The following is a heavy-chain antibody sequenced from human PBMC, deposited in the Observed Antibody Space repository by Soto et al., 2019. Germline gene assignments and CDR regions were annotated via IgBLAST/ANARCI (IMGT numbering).Heavy chain of an antibody. J-gene: IGHJ3*01. Sequence: ASLKVSCKASGYTYTNYGISWVRQAPGQGLEWMGWISAYKGNTNYAQKLQGRVTMTTDTSTSTAYMELRSLRSDDTAVYYCARVITIFGVVPDPHDAFDVWGQGTMVTVSS. D-gene: IGHD3-3*01. CDR1: GYTYTNYG. CDR2: ISAYKGNT. V-gene: IGHV1-18*01. CDR3: ARVITIFGVVPDPHDAFDV.